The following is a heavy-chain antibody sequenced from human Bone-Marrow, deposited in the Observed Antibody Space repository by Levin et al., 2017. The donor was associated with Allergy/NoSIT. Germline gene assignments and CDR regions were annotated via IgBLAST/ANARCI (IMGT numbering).Heavy chain of an antibody. CDR1: GYTFTDYY. Sequence: ASVKVSCKASGYTFTDYYMNWVRQAPGQGLEWMGWINPNSGGTNYAQKFQGRVTMTTDTSISTAYMELSGLRSDDTAVYYCARDPDYYDRAFDTWGQGKMVTVSS. CDR3: ARDPDYYDRAFDT. J-gene: IGHJ3*02. CDR2: INPNSGGT. V-gene: IGHV1-2*02. D-gene: IGHD3-22*01.